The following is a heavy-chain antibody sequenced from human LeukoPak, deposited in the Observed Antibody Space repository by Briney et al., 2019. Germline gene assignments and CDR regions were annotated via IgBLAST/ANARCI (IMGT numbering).Heavy chain of an antibody. D-gene: IGHD2-15*01. Sequence: ASVKVSCKVSGYTLTELSMHWVRPAPGKGLEWMGGFDPEDGETIYAQKFQGRVTMTEDTSTDTAYMELRSLRSDDTAVYYCARRYGEQLLLRFDPWGQGTLVTVSS. CDR1: GYTLTELS. J-gene: IGHJ5*02. CDR2: FDPEDGET. V-gene: IGHV1-24*01. CDR3: ARRYGEQLLLRFDP.